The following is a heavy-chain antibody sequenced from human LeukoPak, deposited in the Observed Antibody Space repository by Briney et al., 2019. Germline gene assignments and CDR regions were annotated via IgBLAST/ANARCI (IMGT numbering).Heavy chain of an antibody. J-gene: IGHJ4*02. V-gene: IGHV1-2*02. D-gene: IGHD1-1*01. Sequence: VASVKVSCKASGYAFTGYYMYWVRQAPGQGLEWMGWINPNSGDTNYAQMFQGRVTITRDTSISTAYMELSRLTSDDTAVYYCARATGWLPFDYWGQGTLVTVSS. CDR2: INPNSGDT. CDR1: GYAFTGYY. CDR3: ARATGWLPFDY.